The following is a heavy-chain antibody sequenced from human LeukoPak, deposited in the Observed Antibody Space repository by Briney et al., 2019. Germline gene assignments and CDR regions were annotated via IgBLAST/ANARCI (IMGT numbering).Heavy chain of an antibody. Sequence: GGSLRLSCAASGFSFSTYYVNWVRQAPGKGLEWVSLISSSSTYIYYADSVRGRFAISRDNAKNSLYLQMNSLRAEDTAVYYCARGMDVWGQGTTVTVFS. J-gene: IGHJ6*02. CDR3: ARGMDV. CDR1: GFSFSTYY. CDR2: ISSSSTYI. V-gene: IGHV3-21*04.